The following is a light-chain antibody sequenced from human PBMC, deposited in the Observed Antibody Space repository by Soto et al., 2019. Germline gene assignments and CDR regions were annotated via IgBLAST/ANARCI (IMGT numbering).Light chain of an antibody. J-gene: IGKJ1*01. CDR3: QQYIDWPPGT. CDR1: QSVSSS. V-gene: IGKV3-15*01. Sequence: EIVVTQSPATLSVSPGERVTLSCRGSQSVSSSLAWYQQRPGQAPRLLIYDTSTRAAGISARFSGSGSGTEFTLTISRLQSEDFAVYYCQQYIDWPPGTFGQGTAVEIK. CDR2: DTS.